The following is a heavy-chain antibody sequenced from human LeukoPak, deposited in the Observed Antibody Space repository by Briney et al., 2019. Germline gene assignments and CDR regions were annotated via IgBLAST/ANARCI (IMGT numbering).Heavy chain of an antibody. D-gene: IGHD1-26*01. Sequence: GGSLRLSCAASGFTFSDYYMSWIRQAPGKGLEWVSYISSSGSTIYSADSVKDRFTITRDNAKNSLYLQMNSLRAEDTAVYYCARDSGEGAAPDYWGQGTLVTVSS. CDR2: ISSSGSTI. J-gene: IGHJ4*02. CDR3: ARDSGEGAAPDY. CDR1: GFTFSDYY. V-gene: IGHV3-11*01.